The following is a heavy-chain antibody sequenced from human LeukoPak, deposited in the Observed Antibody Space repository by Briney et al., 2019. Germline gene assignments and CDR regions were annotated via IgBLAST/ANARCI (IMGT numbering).Heavy chain of an antibody. D-gene: IGHD3-3*01. V-gene: IGHV1-18*01. CDR2: ISAYNGNT. CDR3: ARVGAIFGVVIIPGPDY. CDR1: GYTFTSYG. J-gene: IGHJ4*02. Sequence: ASVKVSCKASGYTFTSYGISWVRQAPGQGLEWMGWISAYNGNTNYAQKLQGRVTMTTDTSTSTAYMELRSLRSDDTAVYYCARVGAIFGVVIIPGPDYWGQGTLATVSS.